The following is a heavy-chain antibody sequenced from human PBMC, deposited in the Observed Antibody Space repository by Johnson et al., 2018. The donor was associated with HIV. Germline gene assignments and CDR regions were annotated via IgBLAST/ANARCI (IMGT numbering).Heavy chain of an antibody. Sequence: VQLVESGGGVVQPGRSLRLSCAAPEFTFSSYDMHWVRQATGKGLEWVSAIGTAGDTYYPGSVKGRFTISREDAKSSLYLQMNSLRAGDTAVYYCARGMYYNFWSGYGIRWDAFDIWGQGTMVTVSS. CDR2: IGTAGDT. CDR3: ARGMYYNFWSGYGIRWDAFDI. D-gene: IGHD3-3*01. CDR1: EFTFSSYD. J-gene: IGHJ3*02. V-gene: IGHV3-13*01.